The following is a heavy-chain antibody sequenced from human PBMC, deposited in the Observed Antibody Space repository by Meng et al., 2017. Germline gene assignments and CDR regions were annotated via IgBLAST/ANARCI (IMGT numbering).Heavy chain of an antibody. CDR1: GFTFSSYA. CDR3: ARDRGIVGATWRGYCAY. D-gene: IGHD1-26*01. CDR2: ISYDGSNK. V-gene: IGHV3-30*01. Sequence: GESLKISCAASGFTFSSYAMHWVRQAPGKGLEWVAVISYDGSNKYYADSVKGRFTISGDNSKNTLYLQMNSLRTEDTAVYYCARDRGIVGATWRGYCAYWGQGTLVTVSS. J-gene: IGHJ4*02.